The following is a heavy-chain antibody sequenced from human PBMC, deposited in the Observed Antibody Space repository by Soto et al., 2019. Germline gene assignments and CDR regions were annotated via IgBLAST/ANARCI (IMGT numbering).Heavy chain of an antibody. Sequence: GASVKVSCKASGYTFTSYGISWVRQAPGQGLEWMGWISAYNGNTNYAQKLQGRVTMTTDTSTSTAYMELRSLRSDDTAVYYCARYIIVVVPAANDWGDYGMDVWGQGTTVTAP. CDR1: GYTFTSYG. D-gene: IGHD2-2*01. J-gene: IGHJ6*02. CDR3: ARYIIVVVPAANDWGDYGMDV. CDR2: ISAYNGNT. V-gene: IGHV1-18*04.